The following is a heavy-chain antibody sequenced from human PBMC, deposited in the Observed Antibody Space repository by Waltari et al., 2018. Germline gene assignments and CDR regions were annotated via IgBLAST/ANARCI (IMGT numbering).Heavy chain of an antibody. V-gene: IGHV4-59*01. CDR1: GGSISIYY. CDR3: ARSPPFLWYYFDY. J-gene: IGHJ4*02. Sequence: QVQLQESGPGLVKPSETLSLTCPVSGGSISIYYWTWFRKPPGKGLEWIGYIYYSGGTNYSPSLKSRVTISLDTSKNQFSLEMSSVTAADTAVYFCARSPPFLWYYFDYWGQGTLVTVSS. D-gene: IGHD3-10*01. CDR2: IYYSGGT.